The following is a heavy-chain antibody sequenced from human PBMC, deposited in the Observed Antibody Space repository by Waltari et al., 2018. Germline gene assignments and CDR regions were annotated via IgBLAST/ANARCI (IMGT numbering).Heavy chain of an antibody. J-gene: IGHJ4*02. Sequence: EVLLVESGGGLVKPGGSVRLSGAASGVTFGGYSMNWVRQAPGKGLEWVSSISSSGSYTHYVDSVKGRFTISRDNAKNSLYLQMNTLRAEDTAVYYCARGGWGFYLDDWGQGTLVTSSS. CDR2: ISSSGSYT. D-gene: IGHD7-27*01. CDR3: ARGGWGFYLDD. V-gene: IGHV3-21*02. CDR1: GVTFGGYS.